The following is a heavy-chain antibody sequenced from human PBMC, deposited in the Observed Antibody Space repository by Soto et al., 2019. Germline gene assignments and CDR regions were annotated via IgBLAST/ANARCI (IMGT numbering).Heavy chain of an antibody. CDR1: GYTFTSYA. D-gene: IGHD2-2*01. Sequence: QVQLVESGGGVVQPGASVKVSCKASGYTFTSYAMHWVRQAPGQRLEWMGWINAGNGNTKYSQKFQGRVTITRDTSASTAYMELSSLRSEDTAVYYCARDVVPAAMTLYYYYGMDVWGQGTTVTVSS. J-gene: IGHJ6*02. V-gene: IGHV1-3*01. CDR2: INAGNGNT. CDR3: ARDVVPAAMTLYYYYGMDV.